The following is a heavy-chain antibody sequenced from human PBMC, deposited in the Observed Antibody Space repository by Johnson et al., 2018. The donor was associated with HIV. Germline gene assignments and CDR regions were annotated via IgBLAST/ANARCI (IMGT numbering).Heavy chain of an antibody. D-gene: IGHD2-21*02. Sequence: QVQLVESGGGVVQPGGSLRLSCAASGFTFSSYGMHWVRQAPGKGLEWVAFIRYDGSNKYFADSVKGRFTISRDNSKNTLYLQMNSLRAEDTAVYYCAKDLVVVTACGAFDIWGQGTMVTVSS. CDR1: GFTFSSYG. V-gene: IGHV3-30*02. CDR3: AKDLVVVTACGAFDI. CDR2: IRYDGSNK. J-gene: IGHJ3*02.